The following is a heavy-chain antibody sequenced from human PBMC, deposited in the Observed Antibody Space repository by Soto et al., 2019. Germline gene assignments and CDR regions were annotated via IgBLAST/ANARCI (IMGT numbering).Heavy chain of an antibody. CDR3: ARTPRRLRYFDWLDYNWFDH. V-gene: IGHV1-8*01. J-gene: IGHJ5*02. Sequence: XSVKVSCKASVYTFTSYDINWVRQATGQGLEWMGWMNPNSGNTGYAQKFQGRVTMTRNTSISTAYMELSSLRSEDTAVYYCARTPRRLRYFDWLDYNWFDHWGQGTLVTVSS. CDR2: MNPNSGNT. CDR1: VYTFTSYD. D-gene: IGHD3-9*01.